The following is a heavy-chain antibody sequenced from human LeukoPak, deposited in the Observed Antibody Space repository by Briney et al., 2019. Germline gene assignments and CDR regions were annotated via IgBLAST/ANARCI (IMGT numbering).Heavy chain of an antibody. D-gene: IGHD3-3*01. Sequence: GGFLRLSCAASGFTFSDYYMSWIRQAPGKGLEWVSYISSSGSTIYYADSVKGRFTISRDNAKNSLYLQMNSLRAEDTAVYYCAGGYYDFWSGYYDVFDYWGQGTLVTVSS. V-gene: IGHV3-11*04. CDR3: AGGYYDFWSGYYDVFDY. J-gene: IGHJ4*02. CDR1: GFTFSDYY. CDR2: ISSSGSTI.